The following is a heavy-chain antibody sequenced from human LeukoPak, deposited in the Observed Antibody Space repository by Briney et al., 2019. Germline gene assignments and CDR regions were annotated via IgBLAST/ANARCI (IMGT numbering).Heavy chain of an antibody. CDR2: IYYSGST. CDR1: GGSISSGGYY. D-gene: IGHD3-3*01. V-gene: IGHV4-31*03. J-gene: IGHJ4*02. Sequence: PSETLSLTCTVSGGSISSGGYYWSWIRQHPGKGLEWIGYIYYSGSTYYNPSLKSRVTISVDTSKNQFSLKLSSVTAADTAVYYCAREQGITIFGVVYGNSFDYWGQGTLVTVSS. CDR3: AREQGITIFGVVYGNSFDY.